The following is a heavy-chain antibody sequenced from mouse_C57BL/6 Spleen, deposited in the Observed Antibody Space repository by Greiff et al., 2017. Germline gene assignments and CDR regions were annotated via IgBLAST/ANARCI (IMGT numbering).Heavy chain of an antibody. CDR1: GYAFSSSW. Sequence: VQLQQSGPELVKPGASVKISCKASGYAFSSSWMNWVKQRPGKGLEWIGRIYPGDGDTNYNGKFKGKDTLTADKSSSTAYMQLSSLTSEDSAVYFCARGVWGYAMDYWGQGTSVTVSS. CDR2: IYPGDGDT. J-gene: IGHJ4*01. V-gene: IGHV1-82*01. D-gene: IGHD2-10*02. CDR3: ARGVWGYAMDY.